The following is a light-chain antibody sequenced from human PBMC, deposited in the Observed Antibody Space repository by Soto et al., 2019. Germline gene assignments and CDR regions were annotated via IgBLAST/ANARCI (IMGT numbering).Light chain of an antibody. V-gene: IGKV3-20*01. J-gene: IGKJ2*01. CDR2: GAS. CDR1: QTVSSSY. CDR3: HQYGSLYT. Sequence: EIVLTQSPGTLSLSPGERATLSCRASQTVSSSYLAWYQQKPGQAPGLLIYGASSRATGIPDRFSGSGSGTDFTLTISSLEPEDFAVYYCHQYGSLYTFGQGTKLEIK.